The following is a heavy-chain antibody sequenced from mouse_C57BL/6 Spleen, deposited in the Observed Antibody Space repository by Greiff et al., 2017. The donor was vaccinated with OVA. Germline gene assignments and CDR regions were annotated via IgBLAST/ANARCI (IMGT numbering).Heavy chain of an antibody. J-gene: IGHJ4*01. Sequence: EVQRVESGGGLVKPGGSLKLSCAASGFTFSDYGMHWVRQAPEKGLEWVAYISSGSSTIYYADTVKGRFTISRDNAKNTLFLQMTSLRSEDTAMYYCARLTTGGAMDYWGQGTSVTVSS. CDR1: GFTFSDYG. CDR2: ISSGSSTI. CDR3: ARLTTGGAMDY. D-gene: IGHD1-1*01. V-gene: IGHV5-17*01.